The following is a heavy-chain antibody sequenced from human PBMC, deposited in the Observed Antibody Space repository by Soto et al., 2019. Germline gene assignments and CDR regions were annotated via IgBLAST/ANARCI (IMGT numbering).Heavy chain of an antibody. Sequence: PSETLSLTCTVSGGSISSYYWSWIRQPPGKGLEWIGYIYYSGSTNYNPSLKSRVTISVDTSKNQFSLKLSSVTAADTAVYYCARERNGEPNWFDPWGQGTLVTVSS. D-gene: IGHD4-17*01. CDR2: IYYSGST. V-gene: IGHV4-59*01. CDR1: GGSISSYY. CDR3: ARERNGEPNWFDP. J-gene: IGHJ5*02.